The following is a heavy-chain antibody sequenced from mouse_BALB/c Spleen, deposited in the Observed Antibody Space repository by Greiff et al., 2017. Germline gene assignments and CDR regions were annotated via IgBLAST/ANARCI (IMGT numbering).Heavy chain of an antibody. CDR2: ISSGGGST. V-gene: IGHV5-12-1*01. CDR1: GFAFSSYD. Sequence: DVQLVESGGGLVKPGGSLKLSCAASGFAFSSYDMSWVRQTPEKRLEWVAYISSGGGSTYYPDTVKGRFTISRDNAKNTLYLQMSSLKSEDTAMYYCARLHDYDEFAYWGQGTLVTVSA. D-gene: IGHD2-4*01. J-gene: IGHJ3*01. CDR3: ARLHDYDEFAY.